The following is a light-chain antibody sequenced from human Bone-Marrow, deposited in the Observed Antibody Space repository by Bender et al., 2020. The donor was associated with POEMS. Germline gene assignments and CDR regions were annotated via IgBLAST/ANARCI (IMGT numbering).Light chain of an antibody. CDR3: QAWDSSTANWV. V-gene: IGLV3-1*01. CDR2: QDK. CDR1: KLGENY. Sequence: SYGLTQPPSVSVSPGQTATITCSGDKLGENYASWYQQRPGQSPTLLIYQDKKRPSEIPERFSGSSSGNTATLTISGTQALDEADYYCQAWDSSTANWVFGGGTKLTVL. J-gene: IGLJ3*02.